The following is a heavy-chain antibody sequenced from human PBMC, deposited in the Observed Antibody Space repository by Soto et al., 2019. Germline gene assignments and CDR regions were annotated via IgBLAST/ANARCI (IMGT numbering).Heavy chain of an antibody. CDR2: ISYDGSNK. Sequence: PGPSLTLSCAASGFTFSSYAMNWVRQAPGKGLEWVAVISYDGSNKYYADSVKGRFNISRDHSKNTLYLQRNSLRAEDTAVYYCARPYDYGGRRRGEDAFYIWGQGTMVTVSS. CDR1: GFTFSSYA. J-gene: IGHJ3*02. D-gene: IGHD4-17*01. V-gene: IGHV3-30-3*01. CDR3: ARPYDYGGRRRGEDAFYI.